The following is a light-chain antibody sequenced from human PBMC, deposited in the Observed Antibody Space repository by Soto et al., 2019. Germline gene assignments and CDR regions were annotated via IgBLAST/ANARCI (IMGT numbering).Light chain of an antibody. CDR3: QQLNSYALT. V-gene: IGKV1-5*01. J-gene: IGKJ4*01. CDR1: QSISGT. Sequence: DIQMTQSPSTLSASVGDRVTITCRASQSISGTLAWYQQKPGKAPKLLMYDASNLERGVPSRFSGSGSGTEFTLTISSLQPEDFATYYCQQLNSYALTFGGGTKVDIK. CDR2: DAS.